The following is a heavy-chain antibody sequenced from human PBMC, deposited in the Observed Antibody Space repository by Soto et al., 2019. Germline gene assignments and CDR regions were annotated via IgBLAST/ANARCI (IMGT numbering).Heavy chain of an antibody. D-gene: IGHD3-9*01. V-gene: IGHV3-15*01. Sequence: EMQLVESGGGLVKPGGSLRLSCAAFGFSFNNAWMNWDRQAPGKGLEWVGRIKNRADGGTPDYAAPVNGRFTISRDDSRSTLYLQMDSLKIEDTAMYYCTTVFTGFEGFWGQGTLVTVSS. J-gene: IGHJ4*02. CDR2: IKNRADGGTP. CDR3: TTVFTGFEGF. CDR1: GFSFNNAW.